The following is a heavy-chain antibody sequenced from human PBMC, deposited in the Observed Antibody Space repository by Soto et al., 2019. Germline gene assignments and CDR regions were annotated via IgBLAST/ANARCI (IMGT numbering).Heavy chain of an antibody. V-gene: IGHV4-38-2*01. J-gene: IGHJ4*02. CDR2: IYHSGST. CDR1: GYSISSGYY. D-gene: IGHD3-22*01. Sequence: PSETLSLTCAVSGYSISSGYYWGWIRQPPGKGLEWIGGIYHSGSTYYNPSLKSRVAISVDTSKNQFSLRLSSVTAADTAVYFCARAHTPYYYDSSGYHDYWGQGTLVTVS. CDR3: ARAHTPYYYDSSGYHDY.